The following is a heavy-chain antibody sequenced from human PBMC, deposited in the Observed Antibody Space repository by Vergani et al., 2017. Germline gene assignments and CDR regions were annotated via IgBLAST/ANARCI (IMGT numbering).Heavy chain of an antibody. CDR3: AATGYSSSWYPYFQH. CDR2: ISYDGSNK. V-gene: IGHV3-30*03. CDR1: GFTFSSYG. Sequence: VQLLESGGGLVQPGGSLRLSCAASGFTFSSYGMHWVRQAPGKGLEWVAVISYDGSNKYYADSVKGRFTISRDNSKNTLYLQMNSLRAEDTAVYYCAATGYSSSWYPYFQHWGQGTLVTVSS. D-gene: IGHD6-13*01. J-gene: IGHJ1*01.